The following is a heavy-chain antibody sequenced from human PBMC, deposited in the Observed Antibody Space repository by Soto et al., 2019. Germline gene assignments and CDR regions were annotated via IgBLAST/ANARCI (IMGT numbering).Heavy chain of an antibody. D-gene: IGHD6-13*01. CDR2: IYYSGST. J-gene: IGHJ3*02. V-gene: IGHV4-59*01. Sequence: SETLSLTCTVSGGSISSYYWSWIRQPPGKGLEWIGYIYYSGSTNYNPSLKSRVTISVDTSKNQFSLKLSSVTAADTAVYYCARAPEDSSSWYGGAFDIWGQGTMVTVSS. CDR1: GGSISSYY. CDR3: ARAPEDSSSWYGGAFDI.